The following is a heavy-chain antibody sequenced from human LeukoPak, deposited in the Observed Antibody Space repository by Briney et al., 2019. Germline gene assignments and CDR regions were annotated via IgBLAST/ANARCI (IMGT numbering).Heavy chain of an antibody. V-gene: IGHV3-30-3*01. Sequence: GGSLRLSCAASGFTFSSYAMHWVRQAPGKGLEWVAVISYDGSNKYYADSVKGRFTISRDNSKNTLYLQMNSLRAEDTAVYYCAKASSGDGSGPSGWGQGTLVTVSS. J-gene: IGHJ4*02. CDR3: AKASSGDGSGPSG. CDR2: ISYDGSNK. CDR1: GFTFSSYA. D-gene: IGHD3-10*01.